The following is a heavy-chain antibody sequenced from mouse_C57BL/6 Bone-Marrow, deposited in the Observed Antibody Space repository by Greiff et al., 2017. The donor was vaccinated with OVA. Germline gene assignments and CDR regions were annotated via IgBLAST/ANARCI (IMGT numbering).Heavy chain of an antibody. J-gene: IGHJ3*01. CDR1: GYTFTSYW. CDR3: ARCPWGDYGGFAC. V-gene: IGHV1-64*01. Sequence: VQLQQPGAELVKPGASVKLSCKASGYTFTSYWMHWVKQRPGQGLEWIGMIYPISGSTNYNEKFKSKATLTVDKSSSTAYMQLSSLTSEDSAVYDGARCPWGDYGGFACWGQGTLVTVSA. CDR2: IYPISGST. D-gene: IGHD2-4*01.